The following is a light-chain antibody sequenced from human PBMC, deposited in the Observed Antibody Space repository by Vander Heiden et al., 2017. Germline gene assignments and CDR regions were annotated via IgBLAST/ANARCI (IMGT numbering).Light chain of an antibody. V-gene: IGLV7-46*01. CDR2: DTR. CDR3: LLSYPGSRPVV. J-gene: IGLJ2*01. CDR1: TEAVTSDYY. Sequence: AVTQQPSPTVSPGGTVTLTFASSTEAVTSDYYAYWVQQKASQAPRTLIFDTRNKNSWAPARFSGSLLGGKAALTLSGAQPDDEAEYYCLLSYPGSRPVVFGGGTKLTGL.